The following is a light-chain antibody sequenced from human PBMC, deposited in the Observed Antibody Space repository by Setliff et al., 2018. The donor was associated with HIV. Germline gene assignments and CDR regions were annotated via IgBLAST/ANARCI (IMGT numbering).Light chain of an antibody. CDR3: CSWAGSSTYV. CDR2: DVN. CDR1: SSDVGGYYY. J-gene: IGLJ1*01. Sequence: QSVLAQPASVSGSPGQSITISCTGTSSDVGGYYYVPWYQQHPGKAPKVMIYDVNKRPSGVSNRFSGSKSGNTASLTISGLQAEDEADYYCCSWAGSSTYVFGTGTKGTV. V-gene: IGLV2-23*02.